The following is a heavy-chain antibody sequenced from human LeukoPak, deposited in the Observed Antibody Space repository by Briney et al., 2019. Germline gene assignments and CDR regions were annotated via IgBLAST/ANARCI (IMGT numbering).Heavy chain of an antibody. J-gene: IGHJ4*02. CDR3: ARVGWGSSYFFDY. CDR1: GYTFTGYY. Sequence: ASVKVSCKASGYTFTGYYMHWVRQAPGHRLEWMGWINPNRGDTSYAQRFQGRVTMTRDTSISTAYMDLSGLRSDDTAVYYCARVGWGSSYFFDYWGQGTLVTVSS. V-gene: IGHV1-2*02. CDR2: INPNRGDT. D-gene: IGHD2-21*01.